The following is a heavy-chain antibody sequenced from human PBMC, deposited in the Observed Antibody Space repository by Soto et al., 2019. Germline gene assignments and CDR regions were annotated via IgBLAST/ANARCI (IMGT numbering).Heavy chain of an antibody. Sequence: PGGSLRLSCAASGFLFTNYFMSWVRQAPGKGLEWVANIKQDGSAEYYLDSVKGRFAISRDNTKNSLFLQMNSLRAEDTAVYYCARTTNYDFWSGPVDYWGQGTLVTVS. CDR3: ARTTNYDFWSGPVDY. CDR2: IKQDGSAE. CDR1: GFLFTNYF. D-gene: IGHD3-3*01. J-gene: IGHJ4*02. V-gene: IGHV3-7*01.